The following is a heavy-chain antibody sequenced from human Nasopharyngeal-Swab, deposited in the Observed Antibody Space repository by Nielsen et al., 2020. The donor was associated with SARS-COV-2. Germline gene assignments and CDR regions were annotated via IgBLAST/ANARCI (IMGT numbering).Heavy chain of an antibody. CDR1: GFIFSDHY. D-gene: IGHD3-10*01. J-gene: IGHJ3*02. Sequence: GESLKISCAASGFIFSDHYMDWVRQAPGKGLEWVGRIRNKANSHTTEYAASVKGRFVISRDDSKNSLYLQMNSLRTEDTAVYYCAKHTAGWFGGDAFDIWGQGTVVTVSS. CDR2: IRNKANSHTT. CDR3: AKHTAGWFGGDAFDI. V-gene: IGHV3-72*01.